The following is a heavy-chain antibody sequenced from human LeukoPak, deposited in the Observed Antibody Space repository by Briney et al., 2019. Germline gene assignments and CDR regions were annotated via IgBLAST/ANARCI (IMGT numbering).Heavy chain of an antibody. CDR2: IKSDGSST. Sequence: GGSLRLSCAASGFTFSNYWMHWVRQAPGKGLVWVSHIKSDGSSTSYADSVKGRFTISRDNAKNTLYLQMSSLRAEDTAVYYCARDRGYTQDYWGQGTLVTVSS. J-gene: IGHJ4*02. D-gene: IGHD5-12*01. CDR1: GFTFSNYW. CDR3: ARDRGYTQDY. V-gene: IGHV3-74*01.